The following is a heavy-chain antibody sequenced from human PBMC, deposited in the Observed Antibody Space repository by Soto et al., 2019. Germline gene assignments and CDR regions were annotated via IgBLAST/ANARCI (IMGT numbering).Heavy chain of an antibody. CDR1: GFTFSSYW. CDR2: IKQDGSEK. J-gene: IGHJ3*02. D-gene: IGHD6-13*01. Sequence: GGSLRLSCAASGFTFSSYWMSWVRQAPGKGLEWVANIKQDGSEKYYVDSVKGRFTISRDNAKNSLYLQMNSLRAEDTAVYYCAREGPESGYSSISNIGYDAFDIWGQGTMVTVSS. CDR3: AREGPESGYSSISNIGYDAFDI. V-gene: IGHV3-7*01.